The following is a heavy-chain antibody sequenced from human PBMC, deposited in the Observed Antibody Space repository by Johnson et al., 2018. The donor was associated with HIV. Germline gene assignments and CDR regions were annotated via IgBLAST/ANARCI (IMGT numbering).Heavy chain of an antibody. J-gene: IGHJ3*02. CDR1: GFTFSSYP. CDR3: AKEAYSSDAFDI. V-gene: IGHV3-30*04. Sequence: QVQLVESGGGVVQPEMSLRLACAASGFTFSSYPMHWVRQAPGKGLEWVAVISYDGGNKYYTDSVKGRFTVSRDNSKNTLYLQMNSLRAEDTAVYYCAKEAYSSDAFDIWGQGTMVTVSS. CDR2: ISYDGGNK. D-gene: IGHD2-21*01.